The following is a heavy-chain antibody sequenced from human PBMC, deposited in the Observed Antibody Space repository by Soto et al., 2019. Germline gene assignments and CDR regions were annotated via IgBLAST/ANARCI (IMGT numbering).Heavy chain of an antibody. V-gene: IGHV1-3*01. CDR2: INAGNGNT. D-gene: IGHD3-9*01. CDR3: ARARITIFGRVITEYIQY. CDR1: GYTFTSYA. Sequence: VKVSCKASGYTFTSYAMHWVRQAPGQRLEWMGWINAGNGNTKYSQKFQGRVTITRDTSASTAYMELSSLRSEDTAVYYCARARITIFGRVITEYIQYWGQGTLVTV. J-gene: IGHJ1*01.